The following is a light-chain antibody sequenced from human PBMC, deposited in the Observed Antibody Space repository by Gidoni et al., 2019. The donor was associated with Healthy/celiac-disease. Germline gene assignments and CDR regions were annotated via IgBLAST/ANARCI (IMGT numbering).Light chain of an antibody. J-gene: IGKJ2*01. Sequence: DIVMTQSPDSLAVSLGERATINCKSSQSVLYSSNNKNYLAWYQQKPGQPPKLLIYWASTRESGVPDRFSGSGSGTDFTLTISSLQAEDVAVYYCQQYYSTHHFXXXTKLEIK. CDR3: QQYYSTHH. V-gene: IGKV4-1*01. CDR2: WAS. CDR1: QSVLYSSNNKNY.